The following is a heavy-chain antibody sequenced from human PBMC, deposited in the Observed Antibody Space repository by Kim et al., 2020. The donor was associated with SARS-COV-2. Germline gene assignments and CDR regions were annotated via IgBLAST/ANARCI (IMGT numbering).Heavy chain of an antibody. J-gene: IGHJ4*02. D-gene: IGHD5-12*01. CDR3: ARVVYSRYDLDY. V-gene: IGHV4-4*02. Sequence: NYNPSLKSRVTISVDKSKNQFSLKLSSVTAADTAVYYCARVVYSRYDLDYWGQGTLVTVSS.